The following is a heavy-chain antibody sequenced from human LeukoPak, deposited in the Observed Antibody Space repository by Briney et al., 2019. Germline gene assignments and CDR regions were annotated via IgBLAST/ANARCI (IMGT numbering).Heavy chain of an antibody. D-gene: IGHD3-10*01. Sequence: GGSLRLSCTASGFTFSTYWMGWVRQAPGKGPEWVANIKHDGNEMYYVDSVKGRFSISRDNAKNSLYLQMNSLRVEDTAVYYCARPSYNSGSFFDYWGQGSLVTDS. V-gene: IGHV3-7*01. J-gene: IGHJ4*02. CDR2: IKHDGNEM. CDR3: ARPSYNSGSFFDY. CDR1: GFTFSTYW.